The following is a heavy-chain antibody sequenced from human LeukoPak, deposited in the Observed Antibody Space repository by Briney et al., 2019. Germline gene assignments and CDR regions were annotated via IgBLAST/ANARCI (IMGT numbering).Heavy chain of an antibody. J-gene: IGHJ5*02. CDR3: ARGLDKSGRNWFDP. V-gene: IGHV1-2*04. CDR2: INPNSGGT. Sequence: GASVKVSCKASGYTFTGYYMYWVRQAPGQGLEWMGWINPNSGGTNYAQKFQGWVTMTRDTSISTAYMELSRLRSDDTAVYYCARGLDKSGRNWFDPWGQGTLVTVSS. CDR1: GYTFTGYY.